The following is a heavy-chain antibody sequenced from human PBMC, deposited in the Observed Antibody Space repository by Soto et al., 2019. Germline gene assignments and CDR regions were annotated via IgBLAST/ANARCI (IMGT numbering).Heavy chain of an antibody. Sequence: SETLSLTCTVSGGSISSSSYYWGWIRQPPGKGLEWIGSIYYSGSTYYNPSLKSRDTISVDTSKNQFSLKLSSVTAADTAVYYCARFLGDYYYYYGMDVWGQGTTVTVSS. D-gene: IGHD3-3*01. V-gene: IGHV4-39*01. CDR3: ARFLGDYYYYYGMDV. CDR1: GGSISSSSYY. J-gene: IGHJ6*02. CDR2: IYYSGST.